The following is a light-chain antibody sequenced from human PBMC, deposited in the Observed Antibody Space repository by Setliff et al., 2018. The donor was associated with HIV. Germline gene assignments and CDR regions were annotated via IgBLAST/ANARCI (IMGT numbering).Light chain of an antibody. Sequence: QSALTQPASVSGSAGQSITISCTGTSSDVVGYDYVPWYQQHPAKAPKLMIYEVNNRPSGVSNRFSGSKSGNTASLTFPGLHTEDEADYYCSSYTSTSTLVFGGGTKVTVL. CDR3: SSYTSTSTLV. J-gene: IGLJ2*01. CDR2: EVN. CDR1: SSDVVGYDY. V-gene: IGLV2-14*01.